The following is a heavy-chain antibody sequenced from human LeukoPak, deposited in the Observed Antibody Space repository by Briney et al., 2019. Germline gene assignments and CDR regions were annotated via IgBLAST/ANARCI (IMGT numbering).Heavy chain of an antibody. D-gene: IGHD3-16*01. Sequence: ASVKVSCKASGYTFTGYYMHLVRRAPGQGLEWMGWINPNSGGTNYAQKFQGRVTMTRDTSISTAYMELSRLRSDDTAVYYCARDSWGWHENTFDYWGQGTLVTVSS. CDR1: GYTFTGYY. CDR2: INPNSGGT. V-gene: IGHV1-2*02. J-gene: IGHJ4*02. CDR3: ARDSWGWHENTFDY.